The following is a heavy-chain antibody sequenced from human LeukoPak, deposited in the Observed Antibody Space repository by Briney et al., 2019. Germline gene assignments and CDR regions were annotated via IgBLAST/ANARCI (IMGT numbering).Heavy chain of an antibody. CDR2: INGNSHYT. V-gene: IGHV3-23*01. J-gene: IGHJ4*02. CDR3: AKQRATGAGTDTRYFDY. CDR1: GFTFSSYA. D-gene: IGHD1-1*01. Sequence: AGGSLRLSCAASGFTFSSYAMSWVRQAPGKGLEWVSAINGNSHYTYHADSVTGRFTISRGNSKNTLYLQMHSLRTEDTAVYYFAKQRATGAGTDTRYFDYWGQGSLVTVSS.